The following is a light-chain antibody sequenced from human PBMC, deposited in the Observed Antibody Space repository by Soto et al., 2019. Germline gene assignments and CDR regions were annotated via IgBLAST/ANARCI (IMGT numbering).Light chain of an antibody. CDR2: ATS. Sequence: EIVMTQSPATLSVSPGERATLSCRASQRVSSKLAWFQQQPGRAPRLLIYATSARATGIPARFSGSGSGTEFTLAISSLQSEDFAVYYCQQYSEWPLTLGGGTRVEIK. J-gene: IGKJ4*01. CDR3: QQYSEWPLT. V-gene: IGKV3-15*01. CDR1: QRVSSK.